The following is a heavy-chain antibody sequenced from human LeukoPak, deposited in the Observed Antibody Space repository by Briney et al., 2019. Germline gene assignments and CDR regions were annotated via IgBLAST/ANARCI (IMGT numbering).Heavy chain of an antibody. CDR1: GGSFSGYY. CDR3: ARTRDGYYYDSSGYYY. V-gene: IGHV4-34*01. Sequence: KPSDTLSLTCAVYGGSFSGYYWSWIRQPPGKGLEWIGEINHSGSTNYNPSLKSRVTISVDTSKNQFSLKLSSVTAADTAVYHCARTRDGYYYDSSGYYYWGQGTLVTVSS. J-gene: IGHJ4*02. CDR2: INHSGST. D-gene: IGHD3-22*01.